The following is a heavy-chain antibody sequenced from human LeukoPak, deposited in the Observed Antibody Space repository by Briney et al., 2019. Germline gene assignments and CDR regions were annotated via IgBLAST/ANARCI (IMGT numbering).Heavy chain of an antibody. CDR2: INHSGST. Sequence: SETLSLTCAVYGGSFSGYYWSWIRQPPGKGLEWIGEINHSGSTNYNPSLKSRVTISVDTSKDQFSLKLSSVTAADTAVYYCASAPGEVRGWYGSTKNWFDPWGQGTLVTVSS. CDR1: GGSFSGYY. D-gene: IGHD6-19*01. V-gene: IGHV4-34*01. J-gene: IGHJ5*02. CDR3: ASAPGEVRGWYGSTKNWFDP.